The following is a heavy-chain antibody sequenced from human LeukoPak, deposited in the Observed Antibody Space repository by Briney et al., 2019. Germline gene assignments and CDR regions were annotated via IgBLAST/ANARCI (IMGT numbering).Heavy chain of an antibody. J-gene: IGHJ3*02. CDR3: ARETPITMIVVVPSFAI. D-gene: IGHD3-22*01. V-gene: IGHV4-59*01. CDR1: GGSISSYY. Sequence: SETLSLTCTVSGGSISSYYWSWIRQPPGKGLEWIGYIYYSGSTNYNPSLKSRVTISVDTSKNQFSLKLSSVTAADTAVYYCARETPITMIVVVPSFAIWGQGTMVTVSS. CDR2: IYYSGST.